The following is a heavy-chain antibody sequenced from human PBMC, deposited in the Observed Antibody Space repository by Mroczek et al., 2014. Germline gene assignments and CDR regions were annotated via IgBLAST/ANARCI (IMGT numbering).Heavy chain of an antibody. Sequence: QVQLQESGGRRGPAWEVPRDSPVQPLDSPSVAMACTGSGQAPGKGLEWVAVISYDGSNKYYADSVKGRFTISRDNSKNTLYLQMNSLRAEDTAVYYCAKDRKSAKDYYYYYMDVWGKGTTVTVSS. V-gene: IGHV3-30*18. D-gene: IGHD3-3*01. J-gene: IGHJ6*03. CDR3: AKDRKSAKDYYYYYMDV. CDR2: ISYDGSNK. CDR1: DSPSVAMA.